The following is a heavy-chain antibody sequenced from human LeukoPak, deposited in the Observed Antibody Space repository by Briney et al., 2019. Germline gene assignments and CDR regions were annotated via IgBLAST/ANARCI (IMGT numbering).Heavy chain of an antibody. CDR1: GFTFSDYY. D-gene: IGHD3-10*01. CDR3: ARAQRSLYYGSGSGIYYFDY. J-gene: IGHJ4*02. Sequence: GGSLGLSCAASGFTFSDYYMSWIRQAPGKGLEWVSCISSSGSTIYYADSVKGRFTIPRDNAKNSLYLQMNSLRAEDTAVYYCARAQRSLYYGSGSGIYYFDYWGQGTLVTVSS. V-gene: IGHV3-11*01. CDR2: ISSSGSTI.